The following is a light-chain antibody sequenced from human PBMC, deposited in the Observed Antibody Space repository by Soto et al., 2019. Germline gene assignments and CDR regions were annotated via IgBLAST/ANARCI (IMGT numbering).Light chain of an antibody. CDR2: GAY. V-gene: IGKV3-15*01. CDR3: QHYDHWPS. J-gene: IGKJ1*01. Sequence: EIVRPQSPATLSLSAGERVTLSCRASENVNSNVAWWYQQKPGQTPGLLIFGAYTRASGIPGRLSGSGSGTEFTLTISRLQSEDLAVYYCQHYDHWPSFGQGTKVDI. CDR1: ENVNSN.